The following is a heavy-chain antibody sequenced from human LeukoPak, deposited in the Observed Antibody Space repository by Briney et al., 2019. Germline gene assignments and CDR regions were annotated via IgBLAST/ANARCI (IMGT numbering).Heavy chain of an antibody. CDR1: GGSISGSSYY. D-gene: IGHD5-24*01. CDR2: INHSGST. V-gene: IGHV4-39*07. Sequence: SETLSLTCTVSGGSISGSSYYWGWIRQPPGKGLEWIGEINHSGSTNYNPSLKSRVTISVDTSKNQFSLKLSSVTAADTAVYYCARGKWRWLQLKAPRYYGMDVWGQGTTVTVSS. CDR3: ARGKWRWLQLKAPRYYGMDV. J-gene: IGHJ6*02.